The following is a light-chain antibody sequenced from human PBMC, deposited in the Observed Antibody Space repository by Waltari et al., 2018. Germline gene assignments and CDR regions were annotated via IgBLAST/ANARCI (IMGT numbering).Light chain of an antibody. CDR3: LQDYNYPPT. CDR1: QGIRNY. Sequence: AIEPTQSPSSLSASVGDRVTITCRASQGIRNYLGWYQQKPGTAPKLLIYAASSLQSGVPSRFSGSGSGTDFTLTISSLQPEDFATYYCLQDYNYPPTFGGGTKVEIK. CDR2: AAS. J-gene: IGKJ4*01. V-gene: IGKV1-6*01.